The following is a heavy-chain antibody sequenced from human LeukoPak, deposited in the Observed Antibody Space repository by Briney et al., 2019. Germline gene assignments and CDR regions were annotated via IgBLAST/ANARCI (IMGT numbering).Heavy chain of an antibody. D-gene: IGHD4-17*01. CDR3: TRYGDYDWMDY. J-gene: IGHJ4*02. CDR1: GFTFGDYA. V-gene: IGHV3-49*04. CDR2: IRSKAYGGTT. Sequence: GGSLRLSCTASGFTFGDYAMSWVRQAPGKGLEWVGFIRSKAYGGTTEYAASVKGRFTISRDDSKSIAYLQMNSLKTEDTAVYYCTRYGDYDWMDYWGQGTLVTVSS.